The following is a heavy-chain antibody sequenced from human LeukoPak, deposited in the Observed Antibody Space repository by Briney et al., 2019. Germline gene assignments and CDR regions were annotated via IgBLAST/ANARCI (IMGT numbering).Heavy chain of an antibody. CDR1: GFTFSSYG. CDR2: ISYDGSKK. V-gene: IGHV3-30*03. J-gene: IGHJ4*02. CDR3: ARGGGYYGVDY. Sequence: GRSLRLSCAASGFTFSSYGMHWVRQAPGKGLEWVAVISYDGSKKYYADSVKGRFTISRDNSKNTLYLQMNSLRAEDTAVYYCARGGGYYGVDYWGQGTLVTVSS. D-gene: IGHD4-17*01.